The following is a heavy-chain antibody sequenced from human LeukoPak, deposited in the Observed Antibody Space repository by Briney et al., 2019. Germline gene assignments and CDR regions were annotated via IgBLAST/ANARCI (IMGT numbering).Heavy chain of an antibody. CDR3: ASSVITMIVVATFDY. CDR2: IYHSGST. Sequence: SETLSLTCTVSGYTISSGHYWGWIRQPPGKGLEWIGSIYHSGSTYYNPSLKSRVTISVDTSKNQFSLKLSSVTAADTAVYYCASSVITMIVVATFDYWGQGTLVTVSS. CDR1: GYTISSGHY. V-gene: IGHV4-38-2*02. D-gene: IGHD3-22*01. J-gene: IGHJ4*02.